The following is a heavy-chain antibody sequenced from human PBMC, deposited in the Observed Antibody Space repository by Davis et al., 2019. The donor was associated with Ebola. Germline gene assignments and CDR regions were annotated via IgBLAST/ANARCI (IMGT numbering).Heavy chain of an antibody. Sequence: MPGGSLRLSCTVSGGSVSSGSYYWSWIRQPPGKGLEWIGYIYYSGSTNYNPPLKSRVTISVDTSKNQFSLRLSSVTAADTAVYYCARATIVATIIFIPNWFDPWGQGTLVTVSS. V-gene: IGHV4-61*01. CDR2: IYYSGST. D-gene: IGHD5-12*01. J-gene: IGHJ5*02. CDR1: GGSVSSGSYY. CDR3: ARATIVATIIFIPNWFDP.